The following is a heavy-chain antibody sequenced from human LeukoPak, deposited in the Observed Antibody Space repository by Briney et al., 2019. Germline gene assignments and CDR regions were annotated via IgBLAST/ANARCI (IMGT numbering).Heavy chain of an antibody. Sequence: ASVKVSCKASGYTFTSYYMHWVRQAPGQGLEWMGIINPSGGSTSYAQKFQGRVTMTRDTSTSTVYMELSSLRSEDTAVYYCAREIPPPYYYDSSGLYGMDVWGQGTTVTVSS. J-gene: IGHJ6*02. V-gene: IGHV1-46*01. D-gene: IGHD3-22*01. CDR3: AREIPPPYYYDSSGLYGMDV. CDR2: INPSGGST. CDR1: GYTFTSYY.